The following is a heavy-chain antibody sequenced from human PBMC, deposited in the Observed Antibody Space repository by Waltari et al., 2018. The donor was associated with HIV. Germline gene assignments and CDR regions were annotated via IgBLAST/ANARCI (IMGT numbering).Heavy chain of an antibody. V-gene: IGHV3-23*01. D-gene: IGHD3-3*01. J-gene: IGHJ4*02. Sequence: EVQLSESGGGLVQPGESLRLSCVGSDFNVTTYDMAWVRQTPGRGLHWSSRRSRSDLETDYADSGKGRFSVSRDDAENTLHLHMDRLTVDDTALYYCVRVAATASAPFDLWGQGTLVTVSS. CDR2: RSRSDLET. CDR3: VRVAATASAPFDL. CDR1: DFNVTTYD.